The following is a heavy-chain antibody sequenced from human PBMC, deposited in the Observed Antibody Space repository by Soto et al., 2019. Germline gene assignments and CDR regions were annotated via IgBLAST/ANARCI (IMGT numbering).Heavy chain of an antibody. CDR1: GFTFSSYG. J-gene: IGHJ6*02. V-gene: IGHV3-33*01. Sequence: GGSLRLSCAASGFTFSSYGMHWVRQAPGKGLEWVAVIWYDGSNKYYADSVKGRFTTSRDNSKNTLYLQMNSLRAEDTAVYYCARRVVPAANYYYYGMDVWGQGTTVTVSS. CDR3: ARRVVPAANYYYYGMDV. CDR2: IWYDGSNK. D-gene: IGHD2-2*01.